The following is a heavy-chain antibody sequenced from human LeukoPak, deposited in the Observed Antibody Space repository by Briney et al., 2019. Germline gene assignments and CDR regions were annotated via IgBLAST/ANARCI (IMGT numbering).Heavy chain of an antibody. Sequence: ASVKVSCKASGYTFTSYDINWVRQATGQGLEWMGWMNPNSGNTGYAQKFQGRVTITRNTSISTAYMELSRLRSEDTAVYYCARSNSGEYCSDYWGQGTLVTVSS. CDR2: MNPNSGNT. V-gene: IGHV1-8*03. J-gene: IGHJ4*02. CDR3: ARSNSGEYCSDY. CDR1: GYTFTSYD. D-gene: IGHD1-26*01.